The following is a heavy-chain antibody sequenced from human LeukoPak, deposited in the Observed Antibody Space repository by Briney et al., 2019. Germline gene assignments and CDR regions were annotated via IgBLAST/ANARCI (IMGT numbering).Heavy chain of an antibody. V-gene: IGHV3-48*04. CDR3: AKDIFTGIAAAGAIDY. D-gene: IGHD6-13*01. Sequence: GGSLRLSCAASGFTFDSYSMSWVRQAPGKGLEWVSYITSGSSTIYYPDSVKGRFTISRDNAKNSLYLQMNSLRAEDTALYYCAKDIFTGIAAAGAIDYWGQGTLVTVSS. CDR1: GFTFDSYS. J-gene: IGHJ4*02. CDR2: ITSGSSTI.